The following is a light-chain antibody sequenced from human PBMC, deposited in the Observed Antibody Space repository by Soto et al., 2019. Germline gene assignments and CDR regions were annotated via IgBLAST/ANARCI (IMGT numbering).Light chain of an antibody. Sequence: DIVMTQSPATLSVSPGERATLSCRASQSVSSNLAWYQQKPGQAPRLLIYGASTRATGIPARFSGSGSGTEFTLTISSLQSEDFAVYYCQQYGSSRTFGQGTKVDIK. V-gene: IGKV3-15*01. CDR1: QSVSSN. CDR2: GAS. J-gene: IGKJ1*01. CDR3: QQYGSSRT.